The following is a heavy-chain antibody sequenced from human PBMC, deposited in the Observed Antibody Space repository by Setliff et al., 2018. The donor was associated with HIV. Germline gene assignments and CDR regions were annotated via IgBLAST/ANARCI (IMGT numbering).Heavy chain of an antibody. D-gene: IGHD3-3*01. CDR2: INTKTGNP. J-gene: IGHJ1*01. CDR3: ARVGVDSQEYFQH. V-gene: IGHV7-4-1*02. CDR1: GYTFTTYS. Sequence: ASVKVSCKASGYTFTTYSMNWVRQAPGQGLEWMGWINTKTGNPTYAQGFTGRFVFSLDTSVSTAYLQINSLKAEDTAIYYCARVGVDSQEYFQHWGRGTLVTVSS.